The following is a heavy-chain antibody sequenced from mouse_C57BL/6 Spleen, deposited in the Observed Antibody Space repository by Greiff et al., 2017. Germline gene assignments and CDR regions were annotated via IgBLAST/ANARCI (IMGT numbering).Heavy chain of an antibody. Sequence: QVQLQQPGAELVKPGASVKLSCKASGYTFTSYWMQWVKQRPGQGLEWIGEIDPSDSYTNFNQKFKGKATLTVDTSSSTAYMQLSSLTSEDSAVYYCARDPLSITTVVENAMDYGGQGTSVTVSS. CDR3: ARDPLSITTVVENAMDY. CDR1: GYTFTSYW. CDR2: IDPSDSYT. V-gene: IGHV1-50*01. D-gene: IGHD1-1*01. J-gene: IGHJ4*01.